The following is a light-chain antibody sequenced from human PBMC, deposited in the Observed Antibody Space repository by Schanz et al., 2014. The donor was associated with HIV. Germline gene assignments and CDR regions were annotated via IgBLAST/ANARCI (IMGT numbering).Light chain of an antibody. Sequence: IVLTQSPGTLALSPGERATLSCRASQTVSSSSLAWYQQEPGQAPRLLIYGASSRATGIPDRFSGSGSGTDFTLTISGLEPEDSAVYYCQQYGSSYTFGQGTKLEIK. CDR3: QQYGSSYT. CDR1: QTVSSSS. J-gene: IGKJ2*01. V-gene: IGKV3-20*01. CDR2: GAS.